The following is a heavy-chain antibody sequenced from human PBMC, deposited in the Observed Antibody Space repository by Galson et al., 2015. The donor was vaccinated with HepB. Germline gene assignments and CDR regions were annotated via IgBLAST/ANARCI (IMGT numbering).Heavy chain of an antibody. V-gene: IGHV1-2*02. CDR2: INPNSGGT. D-gene: IGHD3-10*01. CDR1: GYTFTGYY. CDR3: AYYGSGSAEYFHN. Sequence: SVKVSCKASGYTFTGYYMHWVRQAPGQGLEWMGWINPNSGGTNYAQKFQGRVTMTRDTSISTAYMELSSLRSEDTAVYYCAYYGSGSAEYFHNWGQGTLVIVSS. J-gene: IGHJ1*01.